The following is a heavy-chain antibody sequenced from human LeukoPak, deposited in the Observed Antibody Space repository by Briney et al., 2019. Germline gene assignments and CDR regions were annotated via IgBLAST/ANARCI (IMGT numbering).Heavy chain of an antibody. CDR2: IYHSGST. V-gene: IGHV4-30-2*01. J-gene: IGHJ5*02. Sequence: SETLSLTCAVSGGSISSGGYSWSWIRQPPGKGVEWIGYIYHSGSTYYNPSLKSRVTISVDRSKNQFSLKLSSVTAADTAVYYCARVVTANWFDPWGQGTLVTVSS. D-gene: IGHD2-21*02. CDR1: GGSISSGGYS. CDR3: ARVVTANWFDP.